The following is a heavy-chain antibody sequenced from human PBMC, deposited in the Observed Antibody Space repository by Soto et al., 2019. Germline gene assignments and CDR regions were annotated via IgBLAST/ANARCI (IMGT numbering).Heavy chain of an antibody. V-gene: IGHV3-9*01. CDR3: AKGDCGGDCYNFDY. Sequence: PVGSLRLSCAASGFTFDDYAMHWVRQAPGKGLEWVSGISWNSGSIGYADSVKGRFTISRDSAKNSLYLQMNSLRAEDTALYYCAKGDCGGDCYNFDYWGQGTLVTVFS. D-gene: IGHD2-21*02. CDR2: ISWNSGSI. J-gene: IGHJ4*02. CDR1: GFTFDDYA.